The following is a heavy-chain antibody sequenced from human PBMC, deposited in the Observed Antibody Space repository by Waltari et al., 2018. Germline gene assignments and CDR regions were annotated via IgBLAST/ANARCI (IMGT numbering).Heavy chain of an antibody. CDR3: AAGGGGSRLPR. CDR1: GHPLTDLS. D-gene: IGHD2-15*01. CDR2: FDADDGAI. J-gene: IGHJ4*02. Sequence: VQLVQSGTEVANPGASLRVPCKVSGHPLTDLSIHWVRQAPGKGLAWMEGFDADDGAIFDAQKFQGRLTRTEDTSTDTAYMELRSLTSEDTAVYYCAAGGGGSRLPRWGQGTLIIVS. V-gene: IGHV1-24*01.